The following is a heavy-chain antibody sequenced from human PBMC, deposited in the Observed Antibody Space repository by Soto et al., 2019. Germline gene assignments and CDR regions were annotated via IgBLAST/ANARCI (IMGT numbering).Heavy chain of an antibody. CDR3: ARGGYYDSSGYFRAEYFQH. CDR2: IYHSGST. CDR1: GGSISSSNW. Sequence: QVQLQESGPGLVKPSGTLSLTCAVSGGSISSSNWWSWVRQPPGKGLEWIGEIYHSGSTNYNPSLKSRVTISVDKSKNQFSLKLSSVTAADTAVYYCARGGYYDSSGYFRAEYFQHWGQGTLVTVSS. J-gene: IGHJ1*01. D-gene: IGHD3-22*01. V-gene: IGHV4-4*02.